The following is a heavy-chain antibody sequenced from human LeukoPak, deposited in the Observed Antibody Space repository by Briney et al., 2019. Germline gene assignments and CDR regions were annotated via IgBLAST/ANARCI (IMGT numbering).Heavy chain of an antibody. Sequence: SETLSLTCTVSGASISGYYWSWIRQPPGKGRECIGYIHFSGSTYYNPSLKSRVTISVDTSKNQFSLEVSSVTATDTALYYCARVLKAGNSGYYSDYWGPGTLVTVSS. D-gene: IGHD3-10*01. CDR1: GASISGYY. V-gene: IGHV4-59*01. J-gene: IGHJ4*02. CDR3: ARVLKAGNSGYYSDY. CDR2: IHFSGST.